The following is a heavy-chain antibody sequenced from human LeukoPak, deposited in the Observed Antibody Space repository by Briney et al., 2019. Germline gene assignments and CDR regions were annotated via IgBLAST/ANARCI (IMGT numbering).Heavy chain of an antibody. CDR2: INPNSGGT. CDR3: ARARPGSSFARAYFDY. Sequence: GASVKVSCKASGYTFTGYYMHWVRQAPGQGLEWMGWINPNSGGTNYAQKFQGRVTMTRDTSISTAYMELSRLRSDDTAVYYCARARPGSSFARAYFDYWGQGALVTVSS. J-gene: IGHJ4*02. CDR1: GYTFTGYY. D-gene: IGHD6-6*01. V-gene: IGHV1-2*02.